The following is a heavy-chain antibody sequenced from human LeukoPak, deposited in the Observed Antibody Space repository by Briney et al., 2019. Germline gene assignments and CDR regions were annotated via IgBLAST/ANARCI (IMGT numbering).Heavy chain of an antibody. V-gene: IGHV4-4*07. CDR3: ARDLYDFWSGYYPSYYYYYMDV. D-gene: IGHD3-3*01. CDR2: IYISGST. Sequence: PSETLSLTCTVSGGSISSYYWSWIRQPAGKGLEWIGRIYISGSTNYNPSLKSRVTMSVDTSKNQFSLKLSSVTAADTAVYYCARDLYDFWSGYYPSYYYYYMDVWGKGPRSPSP. J-gene: IGHJ6*03. CDR1: GGSISSYY.